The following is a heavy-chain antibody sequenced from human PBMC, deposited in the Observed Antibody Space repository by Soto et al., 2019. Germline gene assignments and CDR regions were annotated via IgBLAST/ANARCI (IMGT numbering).Heavy chain of an antibody. J-gene: IGHJ6*02. CDR3: AREKTSYGMDV. CDR1: GYTFTSYD. Sequence: QVKLVKSGAEVKKPGASVEVSCKASGYTFTSYDINWVRQATGQGLEWMGWMNPNSGNTGYAQKFQGRVTMTRNTSISTAYMERSSLRSEDTAVYYCAREKTSYGMDVWGQGTTVTVSS. V-gene: IGHV1-8*01. CDR2: MNPNSGNT.